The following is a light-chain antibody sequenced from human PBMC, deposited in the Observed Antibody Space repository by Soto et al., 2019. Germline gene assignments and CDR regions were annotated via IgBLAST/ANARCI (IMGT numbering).Light chain of an antibody. CDR3: RQYGSSPSYT. CDR2: GAS. Sequence: EIVLTQSPGTLSLSPGERATLSCRASQSVSSSSYLAWYQQKPGQAPRLLIYGASSRATGIPDRFSGSGSATDFTLTISRLEPEDFAVYYCRQYGSSPSYTFGQGTTLEI. CDR1: QSVSSSSY. V-gene: IGKV3-20*01. J-gene: IGKJ2*01.